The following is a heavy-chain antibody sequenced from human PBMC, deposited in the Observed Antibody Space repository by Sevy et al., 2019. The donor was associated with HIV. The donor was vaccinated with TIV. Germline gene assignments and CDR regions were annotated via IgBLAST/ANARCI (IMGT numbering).Heavy chain of an antibody. V-gene: IGHV3-33*01. D-gene: IGHD3-22*01. J-gene: IGHJ4*02. CDR1: GFTFNTYA. Sequence: GGSLRLSCAASGFTFNTYAMHWVRQAPGKGLEWVAVIWHDGSNKLYADSVKGRFSISRDNSKKIVYLQMNSLRVDDTAVYYCARDYYDSTAPDCWGQGTLVTVSS. CDR3: ARDYYDSTAPDC. CDR2: IWHDGSNK.